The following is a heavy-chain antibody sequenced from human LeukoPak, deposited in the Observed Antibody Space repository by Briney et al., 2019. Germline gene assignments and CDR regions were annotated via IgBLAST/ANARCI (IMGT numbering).Heavy chain of an antibody. CDR1: GFTVSSNY. Sequence: GRSLRLSCTASGFTVSSNYMSWVRQAPGKGLEWVSVIYSGGSTYYADSVKGRFTISRDNSKNTLYLQMNSLRAEDTAVYYCARARDYGTYFDYWGQGTLVTVSS. CDR3: ARARDYGTYFDY. CDR2: IYSGGST. D-gene: IGHD4-17*01. V-gene: IGHV3-66*01. J-gene: IGHJ4*02.